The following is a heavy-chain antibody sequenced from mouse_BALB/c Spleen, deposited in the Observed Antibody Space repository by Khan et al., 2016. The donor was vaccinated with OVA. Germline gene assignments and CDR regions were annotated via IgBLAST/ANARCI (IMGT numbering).Heavy chain of an antibody. Sequence: VQLKQSGPSLVKPSQTLSLTCSVTGDSITSGYWSWIRKFPGNKLEYMGYMIYTGYTDYNPSLKSRIAITRHTSKNQYYLQLNSVTAEDTATYYCARSTYGYAFAYWGPGTLVTVSA. CDR2: MIYTGYT. D-gene: IGHD2-14*01. CDR1: GDSITSGY. V-gene: IGHV3-8*02. CDR3: ARSTYGYAFAY. J-gene: IGHJ3*01.